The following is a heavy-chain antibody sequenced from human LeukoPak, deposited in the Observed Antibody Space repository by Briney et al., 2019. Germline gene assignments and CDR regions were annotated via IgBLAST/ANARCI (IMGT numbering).Heavy chain of an antibody. V-gene: IGHV3-30*03. D-gene: IGHD6-19*01. CDR2: ISYDGNNK. J-gene: IGHJ4*02. CDR3: GGGWYFFDY. Sequence: PGGSLRLSCAASGFTFSIYAMSWVRQAPGKGLEWVAVISYDGNNKYYADSVKGRFSISRDNSKSTLYLQMNSLRAEDTAVYYCGGGWYFFDYWGQGTLVTVSS. CDR1: GFTFSIYA.